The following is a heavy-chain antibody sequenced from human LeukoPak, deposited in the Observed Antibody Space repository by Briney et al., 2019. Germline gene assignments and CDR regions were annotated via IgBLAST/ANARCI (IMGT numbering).Heavy chain of an antibody. V-gene: IGHV3-23*01. CDR2: ISGSGGST. CDR3: AKRWGSDYYMDV. J-gene: IGHJ6*03. D-gene: IGHD3-16*01. Sequence: GGSLRLSCAASGFTFSSYAMSWVRQAPGKGLEWVSAISGSGGSTYYADSVKGRFTISRDNSKNTLYLQMNSLRAEGTAVYYCAKRWGSDYYMDVWGQGTMVTVSS. CDR1: GFTFSSYA.